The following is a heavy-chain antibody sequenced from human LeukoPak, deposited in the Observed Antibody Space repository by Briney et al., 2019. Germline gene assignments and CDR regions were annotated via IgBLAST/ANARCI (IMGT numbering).Heavy chain of an antibody. Sequence: SETLPLTCTVSGASISGSGYYWGWIRQPPGKGLEWNGNIYDSGSTYYNASLQSRVTISIDTSKNQFSLRLSSVTAADTAMYYCAKSGGYGLIDYWGQGTLVTVSS. CDR2: IYDSGST. CDR1: GASISGSGYY. D-gene: IGHD1-26*01. CDR3: AKSGGYGLIDY. J-gene: IGHJ4*02. V-gene: IGHV4-39*01.